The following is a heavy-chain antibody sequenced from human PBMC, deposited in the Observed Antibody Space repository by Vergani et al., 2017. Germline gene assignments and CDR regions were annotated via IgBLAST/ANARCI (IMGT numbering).Heavy chain of an antibody. Sequence: QVQLVQSGAEVKKPGASVKVSCKASGYTFTSYGISWVRQAPGQGLEWMGWISAYNGNTNYAQKLQGRVTMTTDTSTSTAYMELRSLRSQDTAVYYCARDPRGYGGDPEDYYYGMDVWGQGTTVTVS. D-gene: IGHD2-21*02. CDR2: ISAYNGNT. CDR3: ARDPRGYGGDPEDYYYGMDV. V-gene: IGHV1-18*01. J-gene: IGHJ6*02. CDR1: GYTFTSYG.